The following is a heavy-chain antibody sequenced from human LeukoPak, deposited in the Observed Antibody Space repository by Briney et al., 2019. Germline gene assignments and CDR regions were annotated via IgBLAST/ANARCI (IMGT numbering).Heavy chain of an antibody. CDR1: GFPFPSHW. CDR2: INGVGTTT. D-gene: IGHD2-21*02. Sequence: PGGSLRLSGVASGFPFPSHWMHWVRQAPGKGLMWVARINGVGTTTHYADSVKDRFTISRDNAKRTLYLQMNSLRAEDTAVYYCAKVYWGGDCYGDAFDIWSQGTMVTVSS. CDR3: AKVYWGGDCYGDAFDI. V-gene: IGHV3-74*01. J-gene: IGHJ3*02.